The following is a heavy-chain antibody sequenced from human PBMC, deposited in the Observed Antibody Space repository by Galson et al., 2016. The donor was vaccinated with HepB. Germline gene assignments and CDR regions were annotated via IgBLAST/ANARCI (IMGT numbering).Heavy chain of an antibody. CDR3: ARSVDGYRFSSDFDY. Sequence: SVKVSCKASGYIFSTYGIAWVRQAPGQGLEWLGWMSVYNGETHYAQKVQGRVTMTTDTSTNTAYMELRRLRSDDTAVYYCARSVDGYRFSSDFDYWGQGTLVTVFS. D-gene: IGHD2-21*02. CDR2: MSVYNGET. V-gene: IGHV1-18*04. CDR1: GYIFSTYG. J-gene: IGHJ4*02.